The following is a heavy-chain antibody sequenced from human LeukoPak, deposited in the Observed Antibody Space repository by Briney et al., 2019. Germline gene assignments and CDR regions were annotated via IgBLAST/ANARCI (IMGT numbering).Heavy chain of an antibody. J-gene: IGHJ4*02. CDR3: ARNVTAAFFDY. V-gene: IGHV4-38-2*01. D-gene: IGHD6-25*01. CDR1: GSSITSNYF. Sequence: PSETLSLTCDVSGSSITSNYFWGWIRQPPGKGLEWIATIYHSWGIYFNPSLKSRVSISLDASKNQFSLKLTSLTAADTAIYYCARNVTAAFFDYWGQGILVTVSS. CDR2: IYHSWGI.